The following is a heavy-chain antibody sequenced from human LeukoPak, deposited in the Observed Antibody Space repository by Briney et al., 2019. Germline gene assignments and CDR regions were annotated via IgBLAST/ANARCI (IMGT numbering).Heavy chain of an antibody. CDR2: INPNSGGT. V-gene: IGHV1-2*02. CDR1: GYTFTTYT. Sequence: ASVKVSFKASGYTFTTYTMDWVRQAPGQGLEWMGWINPNSGGTNYAQKFQGRVTMTRDTSISTAYMELSRLRSDDTAVYYCARDLYSSSWYEPWGQGTLVTVSS. D-gene: IGHD6-13*01. J-gene: IGHJ5*02. CDR3: ARDLYSSSWYEP.